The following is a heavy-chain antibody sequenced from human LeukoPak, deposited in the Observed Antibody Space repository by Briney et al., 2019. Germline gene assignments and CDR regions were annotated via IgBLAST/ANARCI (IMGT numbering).Heavy chain of an antibody. D-gene: IGHD5-18*01. CDR1: GFTFSSYG. V-gene: IGHV3-30*18. CDR2: ISYDGSNK. CDR3: AKDLIPKAPRRGYSYGGDY. J-gene: IGHJ4*02. Sequence: GGSLRLSCAVSGFTFSSYGMHWVRQAPGKGLEWVAVISYDGSNKYYADSVKGRFTISRDNSKNTLYLQMNSLRAEDTAVYYCAKDLIPKAPRRGYSYGGDYWGQGTLVTVSS.